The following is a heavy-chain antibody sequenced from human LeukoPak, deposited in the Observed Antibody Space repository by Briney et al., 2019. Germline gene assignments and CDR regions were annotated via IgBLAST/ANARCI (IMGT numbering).Heavy chain of an antibody. Sequence: GGSLRLSCAASGFRFSDYGMTWVRQAPGKGLEWVANMEKDGSQTYYADSVKGRFTISRDNAKNSLYLQMNSLRAEDTALYYCAKVNEVVATTPAFDYWGQGTLVTVSS. CDR2: MEKDGSQT. CDR1: GFRFSDYG. D-gene: IGHD5-12*01. V-gene: IGHV3-7*03. CDR3: AKVNEVVATTPAFDY. J-gene: IGHJ4*02.